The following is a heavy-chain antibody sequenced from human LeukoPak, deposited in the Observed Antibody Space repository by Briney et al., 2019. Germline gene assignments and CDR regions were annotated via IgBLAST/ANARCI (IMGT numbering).Heavy chain of an antibody. V-gene: IGHV4-59*01. CDR2: IYYSGST. J-gene: IGHJ6*02. D-gene: IGHD1-26*01. CDR3: ARASMVGATPPNYYYYGMDV. Sequence: PSETLSLTCTVSGGSISSYYWSWIRQPPGKGLEWIGYIYYSGSTNYNPSLKSRVTISVDTSKNQFSLKLSSVTAADTAVYYCARASMVGATPPNYYYYGMDVWGQGTTVTVSS. CDR1: GGSISSYY.